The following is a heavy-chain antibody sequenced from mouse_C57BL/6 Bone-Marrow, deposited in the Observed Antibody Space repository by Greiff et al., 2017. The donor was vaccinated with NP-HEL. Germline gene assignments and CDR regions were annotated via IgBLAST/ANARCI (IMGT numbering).Heavy chain of an antibody. D-gene: IGHD1-1*01. CDR2: IYWDDDK. Sequence: QVQLKESGPGILQSSQTLSLSCSFSGFSLSTSGMGVSWIRQPSGKGLEWLAHIYWDDDKRYNPSLKSRLTISKDTSSNQVFLKITSVDTADTATYYCARSTVVAGDPFAYWGQGTLVTVSA. J-gene: IGHJ3*01. CDR3: ARSTVVAGDPFAY. V-gene: IGHV8-12*01. CDR1: GFSLSTSGMG.